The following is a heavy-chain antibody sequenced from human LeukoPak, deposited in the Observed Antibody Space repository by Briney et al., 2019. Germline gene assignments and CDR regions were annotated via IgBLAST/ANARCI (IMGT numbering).Heavy chain of an antibody. CDR1: GFTFSSHA. Sequence: GGSLRLSCAASGFTFSSHAVSWVRQPPGKGLEWVSAISGSGGSTYYADSVKGRFTISRDNSKNTLYLQMNSLRAEDTAVYYCAKVTYYYDSSGYYYWGQGTLVTVSS. CDR2: ISGSGGST. V-gene: IGHV3-23*01. D-gene: IGHD3-22*01. CDR3: AKVTYYYDSSGYYY. J-gene: IGHJ4*02.